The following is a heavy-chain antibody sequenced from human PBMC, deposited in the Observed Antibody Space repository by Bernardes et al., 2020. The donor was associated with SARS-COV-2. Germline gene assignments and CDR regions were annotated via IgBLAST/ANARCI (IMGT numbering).Heavy chain of an antibody. CDR1: GFTFSSYD. D-gene: IGHD2-21*02. V-gene: IGHV3-13*01. J-gene: IGHJ2*01. CDR2: IGTAGDT. Sequence: GRSLRVSCAASGFTFSSYDMHWVRQATGKGLEWVSAIGTAGDTYYPGSVKGRFTISRENAKNSLYLQMNSLRAGDTAVYYCARGGAAYCGGDCYSGNYWYFDLWGRGTLVTVSS. CDR3: ARGGAAYCGGDCYSGNYWYFDL.